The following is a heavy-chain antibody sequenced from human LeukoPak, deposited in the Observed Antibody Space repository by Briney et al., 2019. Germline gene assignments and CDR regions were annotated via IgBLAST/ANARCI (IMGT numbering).Heavy chain of an antibody. CDR3: ASGGGGAYYFDY. V-gene: IGHV1-69*13. CDR2: IIPMFTTA. D-gene: IGHD3-16*01. Sequence: SVKVSCKASGGTFGSYAISWARQAPGQGLEWMGGIIPMFTTADYAQKFQGRVTITADESTSTAYMELSSLRSDDTAVYYCASGGGGAYYFDYWGQGTLVTVSS. CDR1: GGTFGSYA. J-gene: IGHJ4*02.